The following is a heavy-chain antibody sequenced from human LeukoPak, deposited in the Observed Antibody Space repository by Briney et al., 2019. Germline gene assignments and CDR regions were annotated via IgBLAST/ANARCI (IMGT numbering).Heavy chain of an antibody. V-gene: IGHV3-15*01. J-gene: IGHJ4*02. CDR2: IKSKADGGTT. CDR3: TKYDTSANFDY. Sequence: PGESLRLSCVASGFTFTNAWMSWVRQAPGKGLEWVGHIKSKADGGTTDYAAPVKGRFIISRDDSEDTLYLQMNSLKTDDTAVYYCTKYDTSANFDYWGQGTLVTVSS. CDR1: GFTFTNAW. D-gene: IGHD3-22*01.